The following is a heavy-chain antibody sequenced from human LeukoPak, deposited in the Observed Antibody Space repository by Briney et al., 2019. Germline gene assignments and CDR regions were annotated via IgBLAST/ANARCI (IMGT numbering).Heavy chain of an antibody. J-gene: IGHJ5*02. CDR3: AKGPVVVTAMSWFDP. V-gene: IGHV3-74*01. D-gene: IGHD2-21*02. Sequence: GGSLRLSCEASGFTFSTSWMYWVRQAPGKGLEWVSRINGDGSDPSYADSVKGRFTISRDNSKNTLYLQMNSLRAEDTAVYYCAKGPVVVTAMSWFDPWGQGTLVTVSS. CDR1: GFTFSTSW. CDR2: INGDGSDP.